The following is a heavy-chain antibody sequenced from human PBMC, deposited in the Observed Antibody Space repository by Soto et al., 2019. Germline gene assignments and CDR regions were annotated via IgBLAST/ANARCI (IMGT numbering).Heavy chain of an antibody. J-gene: IGHJ6*02. D-gene: IGHD2-2*01. CDR1: GYTFTSYA. CDR3: AESLGYCSSTSCFPYGMDV. V-gene: IGHV1-3*01. CDR2: INAGNGNT. Sequence: ASVKVSCKASGYTFTSYAMHWVRQAPGQRLEWMGWINAGNGNTKYSQKFQGRVTITRDTSASTAYMELSSLRSEDTAVYYCAESLGYCSSTSCFPYGMDVWGQGTTVTVSS.